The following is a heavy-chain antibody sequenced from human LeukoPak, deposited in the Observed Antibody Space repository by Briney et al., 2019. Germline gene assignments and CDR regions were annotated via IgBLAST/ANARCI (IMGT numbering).Heavy chain of an antibody. CDR2: ISSSDNTI. Sequence: PGGSLRLSCAASGFTLSSYSMNWVRQAPGKGLEWVSYISSSDNTIYYADSVKGRFTISRDNAKNSLYLQMNSLRAEDTAVYYCARDHVGAAYYFDYWGQGTLVTVSS. CDR3: ARDHVGAAYYFDY. CDR1: GFTLSSYS. J-gene: IGHJ4*02. V-gene: IGHV3-48*04. D-gene: IGHD1-26*01.